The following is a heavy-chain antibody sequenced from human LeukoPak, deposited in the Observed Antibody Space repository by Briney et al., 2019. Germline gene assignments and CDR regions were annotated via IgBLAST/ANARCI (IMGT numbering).Heavy chain of an antibody. Sequence: PSQTLSLTCTVSGGSISGGSYYWSWLRQPAGKGLEWIGRIYTSGSTNYNPSLKSRVTISVDTSENQFSLKLSSVTAADTAVYYCARGPTPDAFDIWGQGTMVTVSS. V-gene: IGHV4-61*02. CDR3: ARGPTPDAFDI. J-gene: IGHJ3*02. CDR1: GGSISGGSYY. CDR2: IYTSGST.